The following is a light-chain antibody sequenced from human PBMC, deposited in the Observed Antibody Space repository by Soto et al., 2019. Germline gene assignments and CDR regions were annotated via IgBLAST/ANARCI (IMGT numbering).Light chain of an antibody. CDR2: GPS. Sequence: EIVLTQSPGTLSLSPGERATLSCRASQIVSSSYLAWYQQKPGQAPRLLIYGPSSRATGIPDRFSGSGSGTDFTLTISRLEPEDFAVYYCHHYGSSPPYTFGQGTKLEIK. CDR1: QIVSSSY. V-gene: IGKV3-20*01. J-gene: IGKJ2*01. CDR3: HHYGSSPPYT.